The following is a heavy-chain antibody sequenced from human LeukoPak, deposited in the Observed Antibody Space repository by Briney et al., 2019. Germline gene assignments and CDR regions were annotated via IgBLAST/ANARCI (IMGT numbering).Heavy chain of an antibody. V-gene: IGHV1-18*01. Sequence: ASVKVSCKASGYTFTSYGISWVRQAPGQGLEWMGWISAYNGNTNYAQKLQGRVTMTTDTSTSTAHMELRSLRSDDTAVYYCAGRWELLWALDYWGQGTLVTVSS. CDR2: ISAYNGNT. J-gene: IGHJ4*02. CDR3: AGRWELLWALDY. CDR1: GYTFTSYG. D-gene: IGHD1-26*01.